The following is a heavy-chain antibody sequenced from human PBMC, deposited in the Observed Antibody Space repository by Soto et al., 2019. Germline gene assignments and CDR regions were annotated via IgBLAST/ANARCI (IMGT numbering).Heavy chain of an antibody. Sequence: AVKATSKASGGTFSSNAISWVRQSPGQGLECMGGIIPIFGTANYAQKFQGRVTITAAESTSPAYMELSSLRSEDTAVYYCAREVTLPSRAIDISCQRPMVT. D-gene: IGHD4-4*01. CDR3: AREVTLPSRAIDI. CDR2: IIPIFGTA. V-gene: IGHV1-69*13. J-gene: IGHJ3*02. CDR1: GGTFSSNA.